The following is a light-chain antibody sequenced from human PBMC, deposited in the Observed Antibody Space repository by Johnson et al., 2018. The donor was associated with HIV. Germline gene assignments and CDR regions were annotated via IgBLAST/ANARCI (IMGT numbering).Light chain of an antibody. J-gene: IGLJ1*01. CDR1: SSNIGNNY. CDR2: EDY. Sequence: QLVLTQPPSVSAAPGQKVTISCSGSSSNIGNNYISWYQHLPGTAPKLLIYEDYKRPSGIPDRFSGSKSGTSATLGITGLQTGDEADYYCGTWDSSLSAFYVFGTGTKVTVL. CDR3: GTWDSSLSAFYV. V-gene: IGLV1-51*02.